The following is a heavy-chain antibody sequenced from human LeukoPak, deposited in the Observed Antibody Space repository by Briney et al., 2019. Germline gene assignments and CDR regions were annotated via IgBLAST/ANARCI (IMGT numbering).Heavy chain of an antibody. V-gene: IGHV3-11*04. CDR3: ARGLGYYYDSSGYGGFDY. J-gene: IGHJ4*02. Sequence: GSLRLSCAASGFTFSDYYMNWIRQAPGKGLEWVSYISSSGSTIYYADSVKGRFTISRDNAKNSLYLQMNSLRAEDTAVYYCARGLGYYYDSSGYGGFDYWGQGTLVTASS. CDR1: GFTFSDYY. D-gene: IGHD3-22*01. CDR2: ISSSGSTI.